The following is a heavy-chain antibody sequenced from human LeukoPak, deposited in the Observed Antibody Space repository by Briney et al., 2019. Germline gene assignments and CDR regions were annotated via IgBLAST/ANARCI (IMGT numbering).Heavy chain of an antibody. CDR3: ARGSQHYDILTGYFRYPPDY. CDR1: GYTFTSYD. J-gene: IGHJ4*02. Sequence: ASVKVSCKASGYTFTSYDINWVRQATGQGLEWMGWMNPNSGNTGYAQKFQGRVTMTRNTSISTAYMELSSLRSEDTAVYYCARGSQHYDILTGYFRYPPDYWGQGTLVTVSS. CDR2: MNPNSGNT. D-gene: IGHD3-9*01. V-gene: IGHV1-8*01.